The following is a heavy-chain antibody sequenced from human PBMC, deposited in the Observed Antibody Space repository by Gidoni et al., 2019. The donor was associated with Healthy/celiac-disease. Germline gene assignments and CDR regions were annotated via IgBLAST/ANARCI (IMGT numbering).Heavy chain of an antibody. CDR3: AGGGGYYYDSSGHPDY. CDR2: IYYSGGT. Sequence: QLRLQGSGPGLVQPSETLSPTCTVPVRSIASSCYYWVWIRQPPGKGLEWIGLIYYSGGTYYNQALKSGVNIFVDTAKNQFSLKLSSLTGEDTGVYYGAGGGGYYYDSSGHPDYWGQGTLVTVSS. J-gene: IGHJ4*02. D-gene: IGHD3-22*01. CDR1: VRSIASSCYY. V-gene: IGHV4-39*01.